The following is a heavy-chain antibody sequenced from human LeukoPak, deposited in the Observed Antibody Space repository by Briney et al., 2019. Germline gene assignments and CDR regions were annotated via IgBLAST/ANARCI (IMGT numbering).Heavy chain of an antibody. CDR2: ISVDGSEK. CDR1: GFTFSSYW. V-gene: IGHV3-7*05. CDR3: ARDRGAYCGGDCYLGFDY. Sequence: GVSLRLSCAASGFTFSSYWMSWVRQAPGKGLEWVASISVDGSEKYYVDSVKGRFTISRDNAKNSLYLQMNSLRAEDTAVYYCARDRGAYCGGDCYLGFDYWGRGTLVTVSS. J-gene: IGHJ4*01. D-gene: IGHD2-21*02.